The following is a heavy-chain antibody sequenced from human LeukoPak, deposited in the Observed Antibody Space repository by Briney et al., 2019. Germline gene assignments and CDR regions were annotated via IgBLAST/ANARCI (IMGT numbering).Heavy chain of an antibody. CDR1: QFTFSHYG. J-gene: IGHJ4*02. Sequence: GKSLTLSCVASQFTFSHYGMHWVRQAPGRGLEWVAVIWSDGSNQYYADSVKGRFTISRDNSKNTLYLQMNSLRAEDTTVYYCARAGDSSGYSFDYWGQGTLVTVSS. V-gene: IGHV3-33*01. CDR2: IWSDGSNQ. D-gene: IGHD3-22*01. CDR3: ARAGDSSGYSFDY.